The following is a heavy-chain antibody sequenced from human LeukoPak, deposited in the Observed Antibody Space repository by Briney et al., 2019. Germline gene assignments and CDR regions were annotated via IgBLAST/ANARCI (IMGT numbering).Heavy chain of an antibody. CDR2: IIPIFGTA. Sequence: SVKVSCKASGGTFSSYAISWVRQAPGQGLEWMGGIIPIFGTANYAQKFQGRVTITADESTSTAYMELSSLRSEDTAVYYCARSALGYGDYERLRVFDYWSQGTLVTVS. CDR3: ARSALGYGDYERLRVFDY. V-gene: IGHV1-69*01. J-gene: IGHJ4*02. D-gene: IGHD4-17*01. CDR1: GGTFSSYA.